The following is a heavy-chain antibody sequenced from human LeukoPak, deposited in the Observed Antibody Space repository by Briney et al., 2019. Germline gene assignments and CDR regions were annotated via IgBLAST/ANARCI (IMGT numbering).Heavy chain of an antibody. J-gene: IGHJ5*02. D-gene: IGHD3-22*01. Sequence: PGGSLRLSCAASGFTFSDYYMSWIRQAPGKGLEWVSYISSSSSYTNYADSVKGRFTISRDNAKNSLYLQMNSLRAEDTAVYYCARDVAVDSSRYYSSGWFDPWGQGTLVTVSS. CDR2: ISSSSSYT. V-gene: IGHV3-11*05. CDR1: GFTFSDYY. CDR3: ARDVAVDSSRYYSSGWFDP.